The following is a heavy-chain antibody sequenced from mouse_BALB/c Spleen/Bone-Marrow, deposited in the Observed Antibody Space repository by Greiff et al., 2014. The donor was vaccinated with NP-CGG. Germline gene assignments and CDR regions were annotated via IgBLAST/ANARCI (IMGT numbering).Heavy chain of an antibody. Sequence: EVKVVESGGGLVKPGGSLKLSCAASGFTFSSYAMSWVRQTPEKRLEWVATISSGGSYTYYADSVKGRFTISRDTAKNTLYLQMSSLRSEDTAIYYCARQDYYGSCPRWYFDVWGAGTTVTVSS. D-gene: IGHD1-1*01. V-gene: IGHV5-9-3*01. CDR1: GFTFSSYA. CDR2: ISSGGSYT. J-gene: IGHJ1*01. CDR3: ARQDYYGSCPRWYFDV.